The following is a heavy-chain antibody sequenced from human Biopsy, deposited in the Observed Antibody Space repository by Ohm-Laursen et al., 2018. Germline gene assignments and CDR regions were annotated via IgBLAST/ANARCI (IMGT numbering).Heavy chain of an antibody. V-gene: IGHV1-2*02. D-gene: IGHD6-19*01. Sequence: ASVKVSCKASGYTFTDSYMHWVRQAPGQGLEWMGWVNPNSGATNYAQKFQGNITMTKNTSMSTAYMEMSRLRSDDTAVYYCALQSVAQMKNFDYWGQGTLVTVSS. CDR2: VNPNSGAT. CDR3: ALQSVAQMKNFDY. J-gene: IGHJ4*02. CDR1: GYTFTDSY.